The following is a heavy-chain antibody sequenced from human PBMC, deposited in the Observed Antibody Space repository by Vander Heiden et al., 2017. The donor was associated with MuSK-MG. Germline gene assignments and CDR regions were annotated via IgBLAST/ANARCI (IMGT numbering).Heavy chain of an antibody. CDR3: ARLRGYCSGGSCYSNKYFQH. CDR1: GGSISSSSYY. V-gene: IGHV4-39*01. J-gene: IGHJ1*01. D-gene: IGHD2-15*01. CDR2: IYYSGST. Sequence: QLQLQESGPGLVKPSETLSLTCTVSGGSISSSSYYWGWIRQPPGKGLEWIGSIYYSGSTYYNTSLKSRVTISVDTSKNQFSLKLSSVTAADTAVYYCARLRGYCSGGSCYSNKYFQHWGQGTLVTVSS.